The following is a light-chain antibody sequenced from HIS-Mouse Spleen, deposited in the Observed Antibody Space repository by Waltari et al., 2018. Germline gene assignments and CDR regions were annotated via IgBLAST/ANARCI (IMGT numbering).Light chain of an antibody. V-gene: IGLV1-44*01. CDR3: AAWDDSLNGYV. J-gene: IGLJ1*01. CDR1: CSNRRTNT. Sequence: QSVLTQPPSASGTPGPPVPLTCSGRCSNRRTNTVTWYQHPPGTAPKLLIYSNNQRPSGVPDRFSGSKPGTSASLAISGLQSEDEADYYCAAWDDSLNGYVFGTGTKVTVL. CDR2: SNN.